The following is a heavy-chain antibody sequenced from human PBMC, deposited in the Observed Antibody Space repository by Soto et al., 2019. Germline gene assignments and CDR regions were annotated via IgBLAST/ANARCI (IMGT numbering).Heavy chain of an antibody. J-gene: IGHJ4*02. CDR3: ARARTIFGVVRRIDY. Sequence: PXESLDTYSKGSRCSFTSHWIDWVRQMPGKGLEWMGIIYPGDSDTRYSPSFQGQVTISADKSISTAYLQWSSLKASDTAMYYCARARTIFGVVRRIDYWGQGTLVTVSS. V-gene: IGHV5-51*01. D-gene: IGHD3-3*01. CDR2: IYPGDSDT. CDR1: RCSFTSHW.